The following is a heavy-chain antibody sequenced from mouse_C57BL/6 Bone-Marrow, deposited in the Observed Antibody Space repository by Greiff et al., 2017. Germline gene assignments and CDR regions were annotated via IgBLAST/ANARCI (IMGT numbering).Heavy chain of an antibody. CDR1: GYTFTSYW. Sequence: QVQLQQPGAELVMPGASVKLSCKASGYTFTSYWMHWVKQRPGQGLEWIGEIDPSDSYTNYNQKFKGKSTLTVDKSSSTAYMQLSSLTSEVSAVYYCARESSGYAMDYWGQGTSVTVTS. V-gene: IGHV1-69*01. J-gene: IGHJ4*01. D-gene: IGHD3-2*02. CDR3: ARESSGYAMDY. CDR2: IDPSDSYT.